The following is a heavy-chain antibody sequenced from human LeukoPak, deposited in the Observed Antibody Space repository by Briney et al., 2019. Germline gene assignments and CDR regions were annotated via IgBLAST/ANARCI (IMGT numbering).Heavy chain of an antibody. CDR3: ARDRRPEVVTATPGQTRFDY. Sequence: ASVKVSCKASGGTFSSYAISWVRQAPGQGLEWMGGIIPIFGTANYAQKFQGRVTITADESTSTAYMELSSLRSEDTAVYYCARDRRPEVVTATPGQTRFDYWGQGTLVTVSS. CDR2: IIPIFGTA. D-gene: IGHD2-21*02. CDR1: GGTFSSYA. J-gene: IGHJ4*02. V-gene: IGHV1-69*13.